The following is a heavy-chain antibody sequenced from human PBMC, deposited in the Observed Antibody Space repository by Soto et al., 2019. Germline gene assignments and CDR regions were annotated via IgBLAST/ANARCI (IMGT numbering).Heavy chain of an antibody. J-gene: IGHJ1*01. CDR2: ISYDGSNK. Sequence: GGSLRLSCAASGFTFSIYAMHWVRQAPGKGLEWVAVISYDGSNKYYADSVKGRFTISRDNSKNTVYLQMNSLRAEDTAVYYCAKGVPGIAVAGTGYFQHWGQGTMVTVS. V-gene: IGHV3-30-3*01. CDR1: GFTFSIYA. D-gene: IGHD6-19*01. CDR3: AKGVPGIAVAGTGYFQH.